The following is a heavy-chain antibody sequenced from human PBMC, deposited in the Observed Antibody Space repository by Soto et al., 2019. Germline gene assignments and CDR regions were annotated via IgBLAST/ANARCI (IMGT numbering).Heavy chain of an antibody. CDR3: ATGSIAAAGAVRNYYYGMDV. V-gene: IGHV1-24*01. CDR1: GYTLTELS. J-gene: IGHJ6*02. CDR2: FDPEDGET. D-gene: IGHD6-13*01. Sequence: ASVKVSCKVSGYTLTELSMHWVRQAPGKGLEWMGGFDPEDGETIYAQEFQGRVTMTEDTSTDTAYMELSSLRSEDTAVYYFATGSIAAAGAVRNYYYGMDVWGQGTTVTVSS.